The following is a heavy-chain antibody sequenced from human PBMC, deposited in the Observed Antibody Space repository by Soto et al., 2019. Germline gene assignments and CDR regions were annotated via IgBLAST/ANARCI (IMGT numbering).Heavy chain of an antibody. CDR3: ARDYGGKPGDLYFDL. D-gene: IGHD4-17*01. CDR1: GGTFSSYA. V-gene: IGHV1-69*01. J-gene: IGHJ2*01. CDR2: IIPIFGTA. Sequence: QVQLVQSGAEVKKPGSSVKVSCKASGGTFSSYAISWVRQAPGQGLEWMGGIIPIFGTANYAQKFQGRVTITADESTSTAYMDLRSLRSEDTAVYYCARDYGGKPGDLYFDLWGRGTLVTVSS.